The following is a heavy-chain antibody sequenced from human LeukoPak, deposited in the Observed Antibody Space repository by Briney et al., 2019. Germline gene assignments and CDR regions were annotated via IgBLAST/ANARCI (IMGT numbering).Heavy chain of an antibody. J-gene: IGHJ5*02. CDR1: GYTFTRYA. Sequence: ASVKVSCKTSGYTFTRYAVNWVRQAPGQGLEWMGWINTKTGNPTYAQGFTGRFVFSLDTSVTAAYLQISSLKDEDTAVYYCARRGDWLLSHNWFDPWGQGTLVTVSS. CDR2: INTKTGNP. D-gene: IGHD3-9*01. CDR3: ARRGDWLLSHNWFDP. V-gene: IGHV7-4-1*02.